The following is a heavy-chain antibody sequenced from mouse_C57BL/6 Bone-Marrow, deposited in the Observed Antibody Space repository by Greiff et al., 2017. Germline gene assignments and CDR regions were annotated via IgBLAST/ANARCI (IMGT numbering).Heavy chain of an antibody. Sequence: VQLKQSGAELVRPGASVKLSCTASGFNIKDDYMHWVKQRPEQGLEWIGWIDPENGDTEYASKFKGKATITADTSSNTAYLQLSSLTSEDSAVYYCTTLDWYFDVWGTGTTVTVSS. CDR1: GFNIKDDY. J-gene: IGHJ1*03. CDR3: TTLDWYFDV. CDR2: IDPENGDT. V-gene: IGHV14-4*01.